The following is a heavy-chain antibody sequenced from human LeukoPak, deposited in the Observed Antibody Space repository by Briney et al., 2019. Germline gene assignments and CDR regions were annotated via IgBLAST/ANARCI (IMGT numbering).Heavy chain of an antibody. J-gene: IGHJ4*02. CDR1: GITLNNYG. Sequence: GSLRLSCAVSGITLNNYGMSWIRQPPGKGLEWIGYIYYSGSTNYNPSLKSRVTISVDTSKNQFSLKLSSVAAADTAVYYCARGRRSYGIQDYWGQGTLVTVSS. CDR2: IYYSGST. D-gene: IGHD1-26*01. CDR3: ARGRRSYGIQDY. V-gene: IGHV4-59*01.